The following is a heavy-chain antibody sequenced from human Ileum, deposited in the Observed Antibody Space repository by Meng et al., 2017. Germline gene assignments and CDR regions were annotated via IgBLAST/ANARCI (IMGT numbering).Heavy chain of an antibody. Sequence: QVRRREPGPGRVKASETLSLTCSVSGASMSVVSYWSWVRQSPGKGLEWIGQIDHLGIAYYKPSLKSRVTMSIDQSKSQFSLRLTSVSAADTAVYYCARHGGYYQDFWGQGTLVTVSS. CDR2: IDHLGIA. V-gene: IGHV4-4*02. D-gene: IGHD4-23*01. CDR3: ARHGGYYQDF. CDR1: GASMSVVSY. J-gene: IGHJ4*02.